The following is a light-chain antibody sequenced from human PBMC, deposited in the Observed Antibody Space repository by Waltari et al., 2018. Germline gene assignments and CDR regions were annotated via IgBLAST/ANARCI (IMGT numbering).Light chain of an antibody. V-gene: IGKV3-11*01. CDR3: QQRTNWMFT. CDR1: QSVGSN. J-gene: IGKJ2*01. Sequence: EIVLTQSPATMSLSPGETPTLSCRASQSVGSNLAWYQQKPGQAPRFLIYDASSRPTGIPTMFSGSGSGTDFILTISSLEPEDSAVYFCQQRTNWMFTFGQGTKLEI. CDR2: DAS.